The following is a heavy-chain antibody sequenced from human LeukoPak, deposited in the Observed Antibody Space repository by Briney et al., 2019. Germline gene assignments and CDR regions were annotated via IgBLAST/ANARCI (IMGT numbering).Heavy chain of an antibody. CDR2: IWYDGSNK. V-gene: IGHV3-33*01. CDR1: GFTFSSYG. D-gene: IGHD2-2*01. Sequence: GGSLRLSCAASGFTFSSYGMQWVRQAPGKGLEWVAVIWYDGSNKYYADSVKGRFTISRDNSKNTLYLQMNSLRAEDTAVYYCARSDIVVVPAALDYWGQGTLVTVSS. CDR3: ARSDIVVVPAALDY. J-gene: IGHJ4*02.